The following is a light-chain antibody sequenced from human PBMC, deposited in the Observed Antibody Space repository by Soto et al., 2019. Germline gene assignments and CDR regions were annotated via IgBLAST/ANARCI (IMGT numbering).Light chain of an antibody. CDR2: VVS. CDR1: SSDVGGYNY. CDR3: SSYTIRNSWV. V-gene: IGLV2-14*01. Sequence: QSALTQPASVSGSPGQSIAISCTGTSSDVGGYNYVSWHQQHPGKAPKVLISVVSNRPSGVSNRFSASKSGNTASLTISGLQPEDEADYYCSSYTIRNSWVFGGGTKVTVL. J-gene: IGLJ3*02.